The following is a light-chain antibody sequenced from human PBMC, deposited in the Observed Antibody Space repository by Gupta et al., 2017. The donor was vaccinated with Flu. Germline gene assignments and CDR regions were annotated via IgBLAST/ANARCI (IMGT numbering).Light chain of an antibody. CDR1: RSNIGSNT. CDR3: ASWDDSLVGYV. Sequence: QSVLTQPPSASGTPGQRVSISCSGGRSNIGSNTVNWYQHVPGTAPKLLIHSHNQRPSGAPDRFSGSTSGTSASLAIRGLQSEDEAAYYCASWDDSLVGYVFGTGTEVTVL. CDR2: SHN. V-gene: IGLV1-44*01. J-gene: IGLJ1*01.